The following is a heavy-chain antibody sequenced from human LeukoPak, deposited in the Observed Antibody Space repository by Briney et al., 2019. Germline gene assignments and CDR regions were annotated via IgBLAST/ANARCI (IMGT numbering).Heavy chain of an antibody. CDR3: ARPARGDYLFDY. CDR2: INPNSGGT. Sequence: ASVKVSCKASGYTFTGYYMHWVRQAPGQGLEWMGWINPNSGGTNYAQKFQGRVTMTRDTSISTAYMELSRLRSDDTAVYYGARPARGDYLFDYWGQGTLVTVSS. CDR1: GYTFTGYY. V-gene: IGHV1-2*02. D-gene: IGHD4-17*01. J-gene: IGHJ4*02.